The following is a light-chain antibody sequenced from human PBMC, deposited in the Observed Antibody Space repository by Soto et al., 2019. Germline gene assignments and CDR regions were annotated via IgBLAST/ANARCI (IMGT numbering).Light chain of an antibody. CDR1: SSDVGDYNY. CDR3: SLYVGNNNLV. Sequence: QYALTQPPSASGSPGQSVTISCTGTSSDVGDYNYVSWYQQHPGKAPKLMIYEVSKRPSGVPDRFSGSKSGNTASLTVSGLQAEDESDCYCSLYVGNNNLVFGGGTKVTVL. V-gene: IGLV2-8*01. J-gene: IGLJ2*01. CDR2: EVS.